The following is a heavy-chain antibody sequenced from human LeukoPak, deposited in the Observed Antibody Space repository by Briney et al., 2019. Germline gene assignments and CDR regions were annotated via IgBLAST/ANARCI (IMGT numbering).Heavy chain of an antibody. Sequence: ASVKVSCKASGYTFTSYYMHWVRQAPGQGLEWMGIINPSGGSTSYAQKFQGRVTMTRDTSTSTVYMELSSLRSEDTAVYYCARGVAYDILTGYYMAQNEPESGDYWGQGTLVTVSS. D-gene: IGHD3-9*01. J-gene: IGHJ4*02. V-gene: IGHV1-46*01. CDR3: ARGVAYDILTGYYMAQNEPESGDY. CDR1: GYTFTSYY. CDR2: INPSGGST.